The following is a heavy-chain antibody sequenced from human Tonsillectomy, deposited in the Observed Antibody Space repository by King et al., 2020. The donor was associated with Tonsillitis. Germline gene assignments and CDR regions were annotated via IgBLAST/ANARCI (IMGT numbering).Heavy chain of an antibody. CDR1: GFTFDDYA. CDR3: AKDIVSSGYYIDY. D-gene: IGHD3-22*01. CDR2: ISWNSGSI. V-gene: IGHV3-9*01. J-gene: IGHJ4*02. Sequence: VQLVESGGGLVQPGRPLRLSCAASGFTFDDYAMHWVRQAPGKGLEWVSGISWNSGSIGYADSVKGRFTISRDNAKNSLYLQMNSLRAEDTALYYCAKDIVSSGYYIDYWGQGTLVTVSS.